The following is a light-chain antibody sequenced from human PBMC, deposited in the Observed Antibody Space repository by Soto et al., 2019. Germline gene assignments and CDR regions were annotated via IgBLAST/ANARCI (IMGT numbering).Light chain of an antibody. J-gene: IGKJ1*01. V-gene: IGKV3-11*01. CDR3: QQHSHWPPWT. CDR1: QNVRTF. Sequence: EVVLTQSPATLSLSPGERATLSCRASQNVRTFLDWYQHKPGQAPRLLIYGASNRATGIPARFSGSGSGTDFTLTISSLEPEDFAVYYCQQHSHWPPWTCGQGTRVEIQ. CDR2: GAS.